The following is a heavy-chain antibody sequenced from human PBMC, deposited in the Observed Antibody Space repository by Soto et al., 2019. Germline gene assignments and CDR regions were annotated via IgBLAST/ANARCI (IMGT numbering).Heavy chain of an antibody. J-gene: IGHJ4*02. CDR2: ISGSGGST. CDR1: GFTFSSSA. V-gene: IGHV3-23*01. Sequence: EVQLLESGGGLVQPGGSLRLSCAASGFTFSSSAMSWVRQAPGKGLEWVSAISGSGGSTYYADSVKGRFTISRDNSKKTLYLQMNSLRAEDTAVYYCAKLGNYGGRRPRFDYWGQGTLVTVSS. D-gene: IGHD1-7*01. CDR3: AKLGNYGGRRPRFDY.